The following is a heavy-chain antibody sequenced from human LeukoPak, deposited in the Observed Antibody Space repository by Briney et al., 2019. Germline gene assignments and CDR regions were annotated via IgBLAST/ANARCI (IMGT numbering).Heavy chain of an antibody. Sequence: PSETLSLTCTVSGGSISSYYWSWIRQPSGKGLEWIGYIYYSGSTNYNPSLKSRVTISVDTSKNQFSLKLSSVTAADTAVYYCARQETGTFNFDYWGQGTLVTVSS. V-gene: IGHV4-59*08. D-gene: IGHD1-1*01. CDR2: IYYSGST. CDR1: GGSISSYY. J-gene: IGHJ4*02. CDR3: ARQETGTFNFDY.